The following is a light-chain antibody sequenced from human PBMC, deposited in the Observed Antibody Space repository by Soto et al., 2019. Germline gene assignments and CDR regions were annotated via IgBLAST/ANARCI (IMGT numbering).Light chain of an antibody. Sequence: DIVLTQSPSTLSLSPGERATLSCRASQTVGNCLAWYQQKPGQAPRLLIYNASSRDTGISARFSGSGSGTDFTLTISSLEPEDFSVYYCQQYNPWLTFGAGTKVEIK. CDR1: QTVGNC. CDR2: NAS. J-gene: IGKJ4*01. CDR3: QQYNPWLT. V-gene: IGKV3-11*01.